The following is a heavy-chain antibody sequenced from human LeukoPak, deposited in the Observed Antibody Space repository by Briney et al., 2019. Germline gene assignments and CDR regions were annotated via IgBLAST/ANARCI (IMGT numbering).Heavy chain of an antibody. CDR2: IFGSGGST. Sequence: GGSLRLSCAASGFTFTSYSMSWVRQAPGKGLEWVSVIFGSGGSTNYADSVRGRFAISRDNSKNMLYLEMNSLRAEDTAVYYCAKGWGSDWYDRFLFDYWGQGTLVTVFS. D-gene: IGHD6-19*01. CDR1: GFTFTSYS. J-gene: IGHJ4*02. CDR3: AKGWGSDWYDRFLFDY. V-gene: IGHV3-23*01.